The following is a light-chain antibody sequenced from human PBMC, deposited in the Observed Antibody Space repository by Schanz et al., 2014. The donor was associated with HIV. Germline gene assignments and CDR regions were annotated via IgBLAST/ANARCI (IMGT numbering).Light chain of an antibody. J-gene: IGKJ2*01. CDR3: LHYNDFAST. CDR2: AAS. CDR1: QGISSY. V-gene: IGKV1-9*01. Sequence: DIQLTQSPSFLSASVGDRVTITCRASQGISSYLAWFQQTPGKAPKLLIYAASTLQSGVPSRFSGSGSGTEFTLTISSLQPEDFATYFCLHYNDFASTFGQGTKLEIK.